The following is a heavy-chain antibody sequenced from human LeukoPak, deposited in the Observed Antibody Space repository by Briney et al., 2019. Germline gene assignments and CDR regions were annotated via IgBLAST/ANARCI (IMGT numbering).Heavy chain of an antibody. V-gene: IGHV1-8*01. J-gene: IGHJ6*02. CDR1: GYTFTSYD. CDR3: ASLGVMTTVVTPRPYYYYGMDV. Sequence: RASVKVSCKASGYTFTSYDINWVRQATGQGLEWMGWMNPNSGNTGYEQKFQGRVTMTRTTPISTAYMELPSLRSEDTAVYYCASLGVMTTVVTPRPYYYYGMDVWGQGTTVTVSS. CDR2: MNPNSGNT. D-gene: IGHD4-23*01.